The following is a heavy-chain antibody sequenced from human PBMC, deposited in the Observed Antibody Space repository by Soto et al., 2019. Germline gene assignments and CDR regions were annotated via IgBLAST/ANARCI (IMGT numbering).Heavy chain of an antibody. V-gene: IGHV4-59*08. J-gene: IGHJ4*02. CDR2: IHYSGST. CDR3: ARGHYDFWSGYFATVDY. Sequence: SETLSLTCAVSGVSISSYYWSWIRQPPGKGLEWIGYIHYSGSTKYNPSLKSRVTISADTSKNQFSLKLSSVTAADTAVYYCARGHYDFWSGYFATVDYWGQGTLVTVSS. D-gene: IGHD3-3*01. CDR1: GVSISSYY.